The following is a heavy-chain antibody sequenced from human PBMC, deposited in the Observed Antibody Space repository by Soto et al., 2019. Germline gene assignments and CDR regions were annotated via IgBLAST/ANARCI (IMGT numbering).Heavy chain of an antibody. CDR2: IYHSGST. CDR1: GGSISSSNW. D-gene: IGHD2-2*01. V-gene: IGHV4-4*02. Sequence: SETLSLTCAVSGGSISSSNWWSWVRQPPGKGLEWIGEIYHSGSTNYIPSLKSRVTISVDKSKNQFSLKLSSVTAADTAVYYCARGGVVPAANFDYWGQGTLVTVSS. J-gene: IGHJ4*02. CDR3: ARGGVVPAANFDY.